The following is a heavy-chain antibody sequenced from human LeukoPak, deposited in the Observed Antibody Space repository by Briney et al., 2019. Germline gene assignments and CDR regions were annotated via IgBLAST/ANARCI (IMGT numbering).Heavy chain of an antibody. CDR1: GGSVSSYY. D-gene: IGHD5-12*01. Sequence: SETLSLTCSVSGGSVSSYYWSWIRQAPGKGLEWIGYIYDSGSTNYNPSLKSRVTISVDTSKNQFSLKLSSVTAADTAVYYCASRVGVAKAFDYWGQGTLVTVSS. CDR2: IYDSGST. CDR3: ASRVGVAKAFDY. J-gene: IGHJ4*02. V-gene: IGHV4-59*02.